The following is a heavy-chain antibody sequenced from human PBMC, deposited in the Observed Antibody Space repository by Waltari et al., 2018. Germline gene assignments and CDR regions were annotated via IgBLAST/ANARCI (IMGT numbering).Heavy chain of an antibody. CDR2: IDHSGVT. CDR1: GGSFSGYS. CDR3: ALSRYGLASPKFDP. J-gene: IGHJ5*02. D-gene: IGHD4-17*01. Sequence: QVQVQQWGAGLVKPSETLSLTCAVYGGSFSGYSWSCLRQPPGKALEWIGEIDHSGVTNYNPSLTSRATISVDTSRNQLSLKLTSVTAADTAIYYCALSRYGLASPKFDPWGQGTLVTVSS. V-gene: IGHV4-34*02.